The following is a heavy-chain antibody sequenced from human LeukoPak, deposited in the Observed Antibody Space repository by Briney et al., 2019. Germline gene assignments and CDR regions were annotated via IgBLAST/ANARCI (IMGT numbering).Heavy chain of an antibody. Sequence: GGSLRLSCAASGFTFSDYYMSWIRQAPGKGLEWVSYISSGGSTIKYADSVKGRFTVSRDNAKKSLYLQMNSLRAEDTAVYYCGRSQNYNDSSGYSYWGQGTLVTVSS. CDR2: ISSGGSTI. CDR1: GFTFSDYY. J-gene: IGHJ4*02. D-gene: IGHD3-22*01. CDR3: GRSQNYNDSSGYSY. V-gene: IGHV3-11*04.